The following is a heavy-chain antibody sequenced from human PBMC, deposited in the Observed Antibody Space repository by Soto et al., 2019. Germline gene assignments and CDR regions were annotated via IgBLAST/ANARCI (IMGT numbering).Heavy chain of an antibody. CDR2: ISYDGSNE. D-gene: IGHD1-1*01. Sequence: QVQLVESGGGVVQPGRPLRLSCAASGFTFSACDMHWVRQAPGKGLEWVAIISYDGSNEYYADSVKGRFTISRDNSKNTLYLQMNSLRTEDTAIYYCATDGGLQLWFSPWYLDLWGRGTLVTVSS. V-gene: IGHV3-30*03. J-gene: IGHJ2*01. CDR1: GFTFSACD. CDR3: ATDGGLQLWFSPWYLDL.